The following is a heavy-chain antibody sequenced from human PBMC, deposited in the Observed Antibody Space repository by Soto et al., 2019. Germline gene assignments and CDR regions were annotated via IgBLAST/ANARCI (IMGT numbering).Heavy chain of an antibody. Sequence: ASVKVSCKVSGYTHSELSMHCVRQAPGKGLEWMGGFDPEDGETLYAQKFQGRVSMTEDTSTDTAYMELSSLTSEDTAVYYCTTGQRPLRFLEWLSRYYFDFWGQGTLVTVSS. CDR1: GYTHSELS. V-gene: IGHV1-24*01. CDR3: TTGQRPLRFLEWLSRYYFDF. J-gene: IGHJ4*02. D-gene: IGHD3-3*01. CDR2: FDPEDGET.